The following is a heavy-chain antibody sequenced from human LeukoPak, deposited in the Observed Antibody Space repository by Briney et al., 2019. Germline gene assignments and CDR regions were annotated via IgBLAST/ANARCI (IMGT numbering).Heavy chain of an antibody. CDR2: ISGSGGST. Sequence: GGSLRLSCAASGFTFSSYAMSWVRQAPGKGLEWVSAISGSGGSTYYADSVKGRFTISRDNSKNTLYLQMNSLRAEDTAVYYCARDKMYGRDFDYWGQGTLVTVSS. J-gene: IGHJ4*02. CDR1: GFTFSSYA. CDR3: ARDKMYGRDFDY. D-gene: IGHD4-17*01. V-gene: IGHV3-23*01.